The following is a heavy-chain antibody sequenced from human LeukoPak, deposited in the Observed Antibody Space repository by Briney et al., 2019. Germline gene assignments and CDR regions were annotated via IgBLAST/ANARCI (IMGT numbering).Heavy chain of an antibody. CDR3: ATRPSGSYSSLDY. V-gene: IGHV1-24*01. CDR1: GYTLTELS. Sequence: ASVKVSCKVSGYTLTELSMHWVRQAPGKGLEWMGGFDPEDGETIYAQRFQGRVTMTEDPSTATVYMDLSSLRSEGTAVYYCATRPSGSYSSLDYWGQGTLVTVSS. CDR2: FDPEDGET. J-gene: IGHJ4*02. D-gene: IGHD1-26*01.